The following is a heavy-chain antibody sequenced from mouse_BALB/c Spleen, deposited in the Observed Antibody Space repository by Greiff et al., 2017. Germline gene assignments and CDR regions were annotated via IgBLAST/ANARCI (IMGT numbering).Heavy chain of an antibody. Sequence: EVQLQQSGAELVRPGALVKLSCKASGFNIKDYYMHWVKQRPEQGLEWIGWIDPENGNTIYDPKFQGKASITADTSSNTAYLQLSSLTSEDTAVYYCARGNYGTPLDYWGQGTTLTVSS. V-gene: IGHV14-1*02. D-gene: IGHD2-1*01. CDR2: IDPENGNT. J-gene: IGHJ2*01. CDR1: GFNIKDYY. CDR3: ARGNYGTPLDY.